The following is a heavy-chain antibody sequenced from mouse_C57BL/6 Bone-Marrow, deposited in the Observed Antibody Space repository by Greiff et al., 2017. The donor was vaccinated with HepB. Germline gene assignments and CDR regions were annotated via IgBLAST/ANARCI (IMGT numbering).Heavy chain of an antibody. CDR2: IYPGDGDT. CDR3: ARDDYGSSSWYFDV. CDR1: GYAFSSSW. J-gene: IGHJ1*03. Sequence: VQLQQSGPELVKPGASVKLSCKASGYAFSSSWMNWAKQRPGKGLEWIGRIYPGDGDTNYNGKFKGKATLTADKSSSTAYMQLSSLTSEDSAVYFGARDDYGSSSWYFDVWGTGTTVTVSS. V-gene: IGHV1-82*01. D-gene: IGHD1-1*01.